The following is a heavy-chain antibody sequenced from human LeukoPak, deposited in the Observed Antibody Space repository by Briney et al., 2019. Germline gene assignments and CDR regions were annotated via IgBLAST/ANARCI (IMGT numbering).Heavy chain of an antibody. J-gene: IGHJ5*02. CDR2: ISGSGGST. D-gene: IGHD6-13*01. Sequence: PGGSLRLSCAASGFTFSSYAMNWVRQAPGKGLEWVSAISGSGGSTYYADSVKGRFTISRDNSKNTVYLQMNSLRAEDTAVYYCAKDSKQQVVRGSYWLDPWGQGTPVTVSS. CDR3: AKDSKQQVVRGSYWLDP. V-gene: IGHV3-23*01. CDR1: GFTFSSYA.